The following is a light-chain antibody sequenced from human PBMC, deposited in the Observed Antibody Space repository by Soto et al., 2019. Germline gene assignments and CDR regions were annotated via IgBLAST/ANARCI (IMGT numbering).Light chain of an antibody. CDR1: SSDVGGYNY. J-gene: IGLJ3*02. CDR3: CSFTNAYTLV. Sequence: QSALTQPASVSGSPGPSITISCTGTSSDVGGYNYVSWFQHHPGKVPKLMIYDVSHRPSGVSDRFSGSKSGTTASLTISGLQAEDEADYYCCSFTNAYTLVFGGGTKLTVL. V-gene: IGLV2-14*03. CDR2: DVS.